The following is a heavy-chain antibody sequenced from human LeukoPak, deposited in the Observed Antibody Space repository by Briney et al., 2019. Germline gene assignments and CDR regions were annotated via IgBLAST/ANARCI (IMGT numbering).Heavy chain of an antibody. CDR1: GFTFSSYA. CDR2: ISYDGSNK. V-gene: IGHV3-30-3*01. Sequence: GGSLRLSCAASGFTFSSYAMHWVRQAPGKGLEWVAVISYDGSNKYYADSVKGRFTISRDNSKNALYLQMNSLRAEDTAVHYCARGQTYYYGSGSYGHYYGMDVWGQGTTVTVSS. D-gene: IGHD3-10*01. J-gene: IGHJ6*02. CDR3: ARGQTYYYGSGSYGHYYGMDV.